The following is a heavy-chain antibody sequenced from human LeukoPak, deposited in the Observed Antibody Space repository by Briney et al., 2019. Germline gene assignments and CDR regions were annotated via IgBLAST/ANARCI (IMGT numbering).Heavy chain of an antibody. D-gene: IGHD6-19*01. CDR2: INPSGGST. CDR1: GYTFTSYY. J-gene: IGHJ4*02. Sequence: ASVKVSCKASGYTFTSYYMHWVRQAPGQGLEWMGIINPSGGSTSYAQKFQGRVTMTRDTSTSTVYMELSSLRSEDTPVYYCARGPLLNAIAVAPGRFDYWGQGTLVTVSS. CDR3: ARGPLLNAIAVAPGRFDY. V-gene: IGHV1-46*01.